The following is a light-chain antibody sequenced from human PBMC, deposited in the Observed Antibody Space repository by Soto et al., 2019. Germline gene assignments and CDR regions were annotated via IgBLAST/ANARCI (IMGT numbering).Light chain of an antibody. Sequence: QLVLTQSSSASASLGSSVKLTCTLSSGHSSYIIAWHQQQPGKAPRYLMKLEGSGSYNKGSGVPDRFSGSSSGADRYLTISNLQSEDEADYYCETWDHNSRVFGGGTKLTVL. CDR3: ETWDHNSRV. V-gene: IGLV4-60*03. CDR2: LEGSGSY. CDR1: SGHSSYI. J-gene: IGLJ2*01.